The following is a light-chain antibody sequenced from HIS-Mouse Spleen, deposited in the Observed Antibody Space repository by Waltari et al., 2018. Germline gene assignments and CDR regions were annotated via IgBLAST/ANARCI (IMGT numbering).Light chain of an antibody. CDR3: SSYAGSNNYV. J-gene: IGLJ1*01. CDR2: EVS. CDR1: SSHVGGYNS. Sequence: QSALTQPPSASGSPGQSVTIPCTGTSSHVGGYNSVSRYQPHPGKAPKLMIYEVSKRPSGVPDRFSGSKSGNTASLTVSGLQAEDEADYYCSSYAGSNNYVFGTGTKVTVL. V-gene: IGLV2-8*01.